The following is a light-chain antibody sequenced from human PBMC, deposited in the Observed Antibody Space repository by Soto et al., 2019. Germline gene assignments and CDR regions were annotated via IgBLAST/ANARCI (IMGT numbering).Light chain of an antibody. Sequence: QSGLTQPPSVSGAPGQRATTSCTGNNSNLGAGYDVHWYQQLPGAAPKLVIFGNRNRPSGVPERFSGSKSGTSASLAITGLQAEDEADYYCQAYDYSLTAFVFGGGTKVTVL. CDR2: GNR. J-gene: IGLJ3*02. CDR1: NSNLGAGYD. V-gene: IGLV1-40*01. CDR3: QAYDYSLTAFV.